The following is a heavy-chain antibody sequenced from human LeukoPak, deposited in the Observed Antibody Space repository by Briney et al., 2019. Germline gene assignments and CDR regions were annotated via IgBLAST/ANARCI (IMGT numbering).Heavy chain of an antibody. J-gene: IGHJ4*02. CDR3: ARALLWFGELFN. V-gene: IGHV3-48*03. D-gene: IGHD3-10*01. CDR2: ISSSGCTI. CDR1: GLPFSSYD. Sequence: GGSLRLSCAASGLPFSSYDMNWVRQATGKGLKWVSYISSSGCTIYYADSVKGRFNIFRDNAKNSLYLQMNSLIAEDTAVYYCARALLWFGELFNWCQGTLVTVSS.